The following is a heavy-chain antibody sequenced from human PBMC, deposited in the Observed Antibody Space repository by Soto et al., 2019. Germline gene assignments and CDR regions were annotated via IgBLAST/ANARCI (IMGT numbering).Heavy chain of an antibody. V-gene: IGHV5-10-1*01. J-gene: IGHJ4*02. CDR3: ASDPGYSSGWYSY. CDR1: GYSFTSYW. D-gene: IGHD6-19*01. CDR2: IDPSDSYT. Sequence: GESLNISCKGSGYSFTSYWISWVRQMPGKGLEWMGRIDPSDSYTNYSPPFQGHVTISADKSISTAYLQWSSLKASDTAMYYCASDPGYSSGWYSYWGQGTLVTVSS.